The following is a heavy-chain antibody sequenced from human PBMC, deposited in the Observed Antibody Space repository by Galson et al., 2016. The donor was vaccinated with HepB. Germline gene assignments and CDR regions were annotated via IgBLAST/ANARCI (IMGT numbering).Heavy chain of an antibody. CDR1: GFIFTSYC. J-gene: IGHJ4*02. Sequence: SVKVSCKASGFIFTSYCFHWVRQAPGQGLEWMGMINPSVGSTTYEQKFQGRITMTWDTSTSTVYMELSSLGSDDSAVYYCARDELGGWELLGLDYWGQGTLVTVSS. CDR3: ARDELGGWELLGLDY. V-gene: IGHV1-46*01. CDR2: INPSVGST. D-gene: IGHD1-26*01.